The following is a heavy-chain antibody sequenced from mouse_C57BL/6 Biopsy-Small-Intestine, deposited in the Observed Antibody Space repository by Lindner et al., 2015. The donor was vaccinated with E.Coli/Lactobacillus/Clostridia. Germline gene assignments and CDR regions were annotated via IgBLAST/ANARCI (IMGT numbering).Heavy chain of an antibody. J-gene: IGHJ4*01. V-gene: IGHV1-74*01. CDR2: ISTYHGKI. D-gene: IGHD2-13*01. Sequence: SVKVSCKASGYTFTSFGISWVRQAPGQGLEWMGWISTYHGKIDYAQRFQGRVTMTTDTSTTTAYMELRNLRSDDTAVYYCAKEGGWQREDYNGLSDHWGQGTLVTVSS. CDR1: GYTFTSFG. CDR3: AKEGGWQREDYNGLSDH.